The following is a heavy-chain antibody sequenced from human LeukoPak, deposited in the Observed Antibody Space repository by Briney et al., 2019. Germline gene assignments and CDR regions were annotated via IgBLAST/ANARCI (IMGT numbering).Heavy chain of an antibody. CDR1: GFTFSGYG. CDR2: IRYDGSNK. J-gene: IGHJ3*02. D-gene: IGHD3-10*01. V-gene: IGHV3-30*02. Sequence: QTGGSLRLSCAASGFTFSGYGMHWVRQAPGKGLEWAAFIRYDGSNKYYADSVKGRFTISRDNSKNTLYLQMNSLRAEDTAVYYCAKGLYRGRITMVRGVADDAFDIWGQGTMVTVSS. CDR3: AKGLYRGRITMVRGVADDAFDI.